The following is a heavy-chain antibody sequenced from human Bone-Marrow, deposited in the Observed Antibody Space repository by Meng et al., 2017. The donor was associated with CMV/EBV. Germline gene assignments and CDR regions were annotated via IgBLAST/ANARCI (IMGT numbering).Heavy chain of an antibody. D-gene: IGHD3-9*01. CDR3: ATSYDILTGYPEYFQH. Sequence: QVMLDQAGAGGKRPGSSVKVPFKVSAYTLTELSMHWGRQAPGKGLEWMGGFDPEDGETIYAQKFQGRVTMTEDTSTDTAYMELSSLRSEDTAVYYCATSYDILTGYPEYFQHWGQGTLVTVSS. V-gene: IGHV1-24*01. CDR1: AYTLTELS. J-gene: IGHJ1*01. CDR2: FDPEDGET.